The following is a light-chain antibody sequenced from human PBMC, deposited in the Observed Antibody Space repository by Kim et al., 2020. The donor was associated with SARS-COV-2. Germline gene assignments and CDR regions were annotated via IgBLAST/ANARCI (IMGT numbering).Light chain of an antibody. Sequence: EIVMTQSPATLSVSPGERATLFCRASQNVTNNLLNWYQHRRGQAPRLLMSDVSIRATGVPARFSGSGSGTDFTLTISSLQSEDFAVYYCQQYYKWPYSFGQGTKLEI. CDR2: DVS. CDR1: QNVTNN. CDR3: QQYYKWPYS. J-gene: IGKJ2*03. V-gene: IGKV3D-15*01.